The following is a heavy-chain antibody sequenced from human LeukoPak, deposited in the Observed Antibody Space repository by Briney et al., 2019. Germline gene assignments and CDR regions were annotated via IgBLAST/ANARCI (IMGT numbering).Heavy chain of an antibody. V-gene: IGHV3-74*01. Sequence: GGSLRLSCAAPGFTFSTYWMHWVRQAPGKGRGWVSRIKSDGGTNYADSVKGRFTISRDNAKKTVSLQMNSLRPEDTGVYYCARAPSEIGGYYPEYFRHWGQGTLVTVSS. CDR1: GFTFSTYW. J-gene: IGHJ1*01. D-gene: IGHD3-22*01. CDR3: ARAPSEIGGYYPEYFRH. CDR2: IKSDGGT.